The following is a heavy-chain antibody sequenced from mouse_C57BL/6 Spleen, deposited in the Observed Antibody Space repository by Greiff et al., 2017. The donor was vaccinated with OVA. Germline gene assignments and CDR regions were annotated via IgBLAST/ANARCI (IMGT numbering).Heavy chain of an antibody. CDR3: AREVTTVVDY. CDR2: IDPSDSET. D-gene: IGHD1-1*01. Sequence: QVQLQQPGAELVRPGSSVKLSCKASGYTFTSYWMHWVKQRPIQGLEWIGNIDPSDSETHYNQKFKDKATLTVDKSSSTAYMQLSSLTSEDSAVYYCAREVTTVVDYWGKGTTLTVSS. CDR1: GYTFTSYW. V-gene: IGHV1-52*01. J-gene: IGHJ2*01.